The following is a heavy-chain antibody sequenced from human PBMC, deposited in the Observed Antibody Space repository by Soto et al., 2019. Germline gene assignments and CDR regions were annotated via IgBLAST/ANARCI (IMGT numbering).Heavy chain of an antibody. Sequence: TGGSLRLSCAASGFTFSSYSMNWVRQAPGKGLEWVSYISSSSSTIYYADSVKGRFTISRDNAKNSLYLQMNSLRAEDTAVYYCARDGCTNGVCYAPNWFDPWGQGTLVTVSS. CDR1: GFTFSSYS. CDR3: ARDGCTNGVCYAPNWFDP. D-gene: IGHD2-8*01. J-gene: IGHJ5*02. V-gene: IGHV3-48*04. CDR2: ISSSSSTI.